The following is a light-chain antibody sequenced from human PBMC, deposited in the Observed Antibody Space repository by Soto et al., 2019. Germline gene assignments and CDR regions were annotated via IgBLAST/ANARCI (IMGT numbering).Light chain of an antibody. CDR1: NIGSKS. Sequence: SYELTQPPSVSVAPGKTARITCGGNNIGSKSMHWYQQKPGQAPVLDIYYDSDRPSGIPERFSGSNSGNTATLTISWVEAGDEADYYCQVWDSSSDHNYVFGTGTKVTVL. CDR3: QVWDSSSDHNYV. CDR2: YDS. V-gene: IGLV3-21*04. J-gene: IGLJ1*01.